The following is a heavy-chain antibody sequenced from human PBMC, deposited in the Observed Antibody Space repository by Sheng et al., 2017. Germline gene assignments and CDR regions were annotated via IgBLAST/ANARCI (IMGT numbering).Heavy chain of an antibody. J-gene: IGHJ4*02. CDR3: AKAQVAGSYNLDY. D-gene: IGHD6-19*01. Sequence: AASGFTFNDYGMSWVRQAPGKGLEWVSAISGSGGNTYYADSVKGRFTISRDNSKNTLYLQVNSLRAEDTAMYHCAKAQVAGSYNLDYWGQGTLVTVSS. CDR2: ISGSGGNT. V-gene: IGHV3-23*01. CDR1: GFTFNDYG.